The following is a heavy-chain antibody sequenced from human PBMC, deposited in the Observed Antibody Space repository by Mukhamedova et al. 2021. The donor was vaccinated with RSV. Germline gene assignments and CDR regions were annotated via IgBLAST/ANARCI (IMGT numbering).Heavy chain of an antibody. CDR1: SSYA. CDR2: ISYDGSNK. Sequence: SSYAMHWVRQAPGKGLEWVAVISYDGSNKYYADSVKGRFTISRDNSKNTLYLQMNSLRDEDTAVYYCARNRKRWLQLHDDFDIWG. V-gene: IGHV3-30*01. CDR3: ARNRKRWLQLHDDFDI. J-gene: IGHJ3*02. D-gene: IGHD5-24*01.